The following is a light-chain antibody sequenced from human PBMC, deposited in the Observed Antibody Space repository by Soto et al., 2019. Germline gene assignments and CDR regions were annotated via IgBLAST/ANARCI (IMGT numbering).Light chain of an antibody. Sequence: DLQMTQSPSSLSASVGDRVSITCRASQTIANYLIWYQHRPGKAPKVLIYAASNLKIGVPSRFSGSGSGTDFTLTISNLQPEDSATYYCQQSYAAPLTFGIGTKVEIK. CDR2: AAS. CDR3: QQSYAAPLT. J-gene: IGKJ2*01. CDR1: QTIANY. V-gene: IGKV1-39*01.